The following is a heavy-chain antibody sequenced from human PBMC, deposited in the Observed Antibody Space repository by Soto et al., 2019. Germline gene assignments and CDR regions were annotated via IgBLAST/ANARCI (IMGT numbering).Heavy chain of an antibody. D-gene: IGHD1-26*01. CDR3: ATRRVGLFQQDAFDI. J-gene: IGHJ3*02. Sequence: SETLSLTCTVSGGSISSYYWSWIRQPPGKGLEWIGYIYYSGSTNYNPSLKSRVTISVDTSKNQFSLKLSSVTAADTAVYYCATRRVGLFQQDAFDIWGQGTMVTVSS. CDR2: IYYSGST. V-gene: IGHV4-59*08. CDR1: GGSISSYY.